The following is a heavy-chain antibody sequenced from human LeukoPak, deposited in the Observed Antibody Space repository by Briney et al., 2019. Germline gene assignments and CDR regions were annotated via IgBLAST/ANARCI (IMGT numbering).Heavy chain of an antibody. V-gene: IGHV4-31*03. CDR2: IYYSGTT. CDR1: GGSISSGGYY. Sequence: SETLSLTCTVSGGSISSGGYYWSWIRQHPGKGLEWIGYIYYSGTTYYNPSHKSRVTISVDTSKNQFSLKLTSLTAADTAVYYCARDRSSWGLDCWGQGTLVTVSS. CDR3: ARDRSSWGLDC. J-gene: IGHJ4*02. D-gene: IGHD7-27*01.